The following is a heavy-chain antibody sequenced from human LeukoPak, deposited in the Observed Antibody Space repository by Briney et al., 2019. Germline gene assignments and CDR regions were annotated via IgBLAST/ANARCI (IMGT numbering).Heavy chain of an antibody. CDR1: GFTFSSYS. D-gene: IGHD3-3*01. V-gene: IGHV3-21*01. J-gene: IGHJ4*02. CDR2: ISSCNSYI. Sequence: GGSLRLSCTASGFTFSSYSMNWVRQAPGRGLEGVSSISSCNSYIYYAHSVKGRFTISRDNAKNSLYLQMNSLRAEDTAVYYCARVFGFGVVSIDYWGQGTLVTASS. CDR3: ARVFGFGVVSIDY.